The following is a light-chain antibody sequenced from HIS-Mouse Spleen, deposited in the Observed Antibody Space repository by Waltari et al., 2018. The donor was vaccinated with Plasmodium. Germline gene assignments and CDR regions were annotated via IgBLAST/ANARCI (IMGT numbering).Light chain of an antibody. Sequence: SYELPQPPSVSVSPGQTARIPCSGAALPKKYAYWYQQKSGQAPVLVIYEDSKRPSGIPERFSGSSSGTMATLTISGAQVEDEADYYCYSTDSSGNHRVFGGGTKLTVL. CDR3: YSTDSSGNHRV. V-gene: IGLV3-10*01. J-gene: IGLJ3*02. CDR1: ALPKKY. CDR2: EDS.